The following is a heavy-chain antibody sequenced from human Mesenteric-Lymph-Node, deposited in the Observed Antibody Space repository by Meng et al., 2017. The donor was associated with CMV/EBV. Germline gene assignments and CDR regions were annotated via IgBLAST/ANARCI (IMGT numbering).Heavy chain of an antibody. J-gene: IGHJ6*02. CDR2: TRNKANSYTT. CDR3: ARAREDFWSGYYIYYGMDV. CDR1: GFTFSDHY. Sequence: GGSLRLSCAASGFTFSDHYMDWVRQAPGKGLEWVGRTRNKANSYTTEYAASVKGRFTISRDDSKNSLYLQMNSLRAEDTAVYYCARAREDFWSGYYIYYGMDVWGQGTTVTVSS. V-gene: IGHV3-72*01. D-gene: IGHD3-3*01.